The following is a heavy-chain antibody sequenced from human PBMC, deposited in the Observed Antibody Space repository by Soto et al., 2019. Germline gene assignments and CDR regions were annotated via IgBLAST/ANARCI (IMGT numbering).Heavy chain of an antibody. J-gene: IGHJ4*02. CDR3: ARGYGGYFDD. CDR1: GVTVNRFA. V-gene: IGHV1-69*01. Sequence: QVQLVQSGPEVKKPGTSVKVSCKASGVTVNRFAVTWVRQAPGQGFQWLGGITPLSETTNHAQNSQGRATITADESTTTSYLEPRGLASEDTAVYYCARGYGGYFDDWGQGTLVIVSS. D-gene: IGHD4-17*01. CDR2: ITPLSETT.